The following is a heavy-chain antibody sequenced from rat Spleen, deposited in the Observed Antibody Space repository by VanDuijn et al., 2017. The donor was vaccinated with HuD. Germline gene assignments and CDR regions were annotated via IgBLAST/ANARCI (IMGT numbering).Heavy chain of an antibody. V-gene: IGHV2-30*01. CDR1: GFSLTSYN. CDR2: IWTGGST. Sequence: QVQLKESGPGLVQPSQTLSLTCTVSGFSLTSYNVHWVRQPTGKGLEWMGVIWTGGSTDYNSALKSRLSISRDTSKSQVFLKMNSLQTDDTAIYFCTLRILAYWGQGTLVTVSS. D-gene: IGHD1-6*01. CDR3: TLRILAY. J-gene: IGHJ3*01.